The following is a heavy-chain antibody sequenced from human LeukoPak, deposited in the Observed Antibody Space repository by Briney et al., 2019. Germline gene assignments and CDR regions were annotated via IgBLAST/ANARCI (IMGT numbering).Heavy chain of an antibody. J-gene: IGHJ4*02. V-gene: IGHV3-48*01. D-gene: IGHD3-16*01. CDR3: ARDRNLGEFDF. CDR2: ITSSRSTI. CDR1: GLTFSGFS. Sequence: GGPLDLPGAASGLTFSGFSMNWVRQPPGGGREWVSYITSSRSTIYYADSVKGRFTISRDNAKNSLYLQMNSLRAEATAVYYCARDRNLGEFDFWGQGTLVTVSS.